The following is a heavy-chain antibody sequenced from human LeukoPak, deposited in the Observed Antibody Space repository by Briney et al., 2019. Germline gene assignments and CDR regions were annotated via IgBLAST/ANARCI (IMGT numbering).Heavy chain of an antibody. CDR2: INHSGST. Sequence: SETLSFTCAVYGGSFSGHYWSWIRQPPGKGLEWIGEINHSGSTNYNPSLKSRVTISVDTSKNQFSLKLSSVTAADTAVYYCARRIVVVVAATYIDYWGQGTLVTVSS. V-gene: IGHV4-34*01. D-gene: IGHD2-15*01. CDR1: GGSFSGHY. J-gene: IGHJ4*02. CDR3: ARRIVVVVAATYIDY.